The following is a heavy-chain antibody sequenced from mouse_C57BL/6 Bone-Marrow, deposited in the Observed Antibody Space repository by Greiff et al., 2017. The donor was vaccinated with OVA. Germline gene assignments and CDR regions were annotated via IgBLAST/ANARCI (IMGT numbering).Heavy chain of an antibody. CDR1: GYTFTSYW. CDR2: IHPNSGST. CDR3: ARRRNEFAY. Sequence: QVQLQQPGAELVKPGASVKLSCKASGYTFTSYWMHWVKQRPGQGLEWIGMIHPNSGSTNYNEKSKSKATLTVDKSSSTAYMQLSSLTSEDSAVYYCARRRNEFAYWGQGTLVTVSA. J-gene: IGHJ3*01. V-gene: IGHV1-64*01.